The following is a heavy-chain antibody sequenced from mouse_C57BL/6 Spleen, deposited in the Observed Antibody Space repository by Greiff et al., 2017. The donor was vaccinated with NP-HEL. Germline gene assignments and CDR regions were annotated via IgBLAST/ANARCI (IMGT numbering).Heavy chain of an antibody. CDR2: ISDGGSYT. CDR1: GFTFSSYA. D-gene: IGHD2-3*01. J-gene: IGHJ4*01. Sequence: EVQLVESGGGLVKPGGSLKLSCAASGFTFSSYAMSWVRQTPEKRLEWVATISDGGSYTYYPDNVKGRFTISRDNAKNNLYLQMSHLKSEDTAMYYCARGDGYYDYAMDYWGQGTSVTVSS. V-gene: IGHV5-4*01. CDR3: ARGDGYYDYAMDY.